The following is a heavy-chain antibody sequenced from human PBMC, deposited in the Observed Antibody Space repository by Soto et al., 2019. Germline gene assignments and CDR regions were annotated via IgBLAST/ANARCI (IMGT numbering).Heavy chain of an antibody. Sequence: QVLVQESGPGLVKPSQTLTLSCTVSGGSVDSGNHYWNWIRQPPGKGLEWIGYIYYGESTYYNPSLTSRAPISVDTSQSRFSLRLTSVTAADTAVYYCARDMGSAMTTRIFDHWGQGTLVTVSS. CDR2: IYYGEST. J-gene: IGHJ4*02. CDR1: GGSVDSGNHY. D-gene: IGHD4-17*01. V-gene: IGHV4-30-4*01. CDR3: ARDMGSAMTTRIFDH.